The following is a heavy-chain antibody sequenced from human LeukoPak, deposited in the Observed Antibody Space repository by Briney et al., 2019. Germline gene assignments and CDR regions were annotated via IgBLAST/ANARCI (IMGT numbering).Heavy chain of an antibody. CDR3: ARGRYNWNYVPYYFDY. V-gene: IGHV4-34*01. CDR2: INHSGST. D-gene: IGHD1-7*01. CDR1: GGSFSGCY. J-gene: IGHJ4*02. Sequence: PSETPSLTCAVYGGSFSGCYWSWIRNPPGKGLDWLGEINHSGSTNYNPSLKSRVTISVDTSKNQFSLKLSSVTAADTAVYYCARGRYNWNYVPYYFDYWGQGTLVTVSS.